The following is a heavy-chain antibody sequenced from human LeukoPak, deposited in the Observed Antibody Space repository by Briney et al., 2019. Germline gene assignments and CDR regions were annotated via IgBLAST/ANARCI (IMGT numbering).Heavy chain of an antibody. Sequence: SETLSLTCTVSGGSISGYYWSWIRQPPGKGLEWIGYIYYSGSTNYNPSLKSRVTISVDTSKNQFSLKLSSVTAADTAVYYCARTTEAHSRRTRYYDYYMDVWGKGTTVTVSS. J-gene: IGHJ6*03. CDR1: GGSISGYY. CDR3: ARTTEAHSRRTRYYDYYMDV. D-gene: IGHD6-13*01. CDR2: IYYSGST. V-gene: IGHV4-59*01.